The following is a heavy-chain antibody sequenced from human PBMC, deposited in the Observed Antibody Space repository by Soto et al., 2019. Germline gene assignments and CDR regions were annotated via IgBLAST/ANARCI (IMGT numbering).Heavy chain of an antibody. J-gene: IGHJ6*02. CDR3: ARDGGITIFGVDYYYYGMDV. Sequence: PGGSLRLSCAASGFTFNSYWVNWVRQAPGKGLEWVANIKQDGSEKYYVDSVKGRFTISRDNAKSTLYLQMNSLRAEDTAVYYCARDGGITIFGVDYYYYGMDVWGQGTTVTVSS. CDR2: IKQDGSEK. V-gene: IGHV3-7*01. CDR1: GFTFNSYW. D-gene: IGHD3-3*01.